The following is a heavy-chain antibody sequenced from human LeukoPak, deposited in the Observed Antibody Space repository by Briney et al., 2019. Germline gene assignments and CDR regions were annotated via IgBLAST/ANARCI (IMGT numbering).Heavy chain of an antibody. CDR1: GDTFTRYG. J-gene: IGHJ4*02. CDR3: ARVARTTGTTDFDY. CDR2: ISTYNGHT. Sequence: GASVKVSCKASGDTFTRYGISWVRQAPRQGLEWKGWISTYNGHTKYAQKLQGRVTMTTDTSTTTAYMELRSLTSDDTAVYYCARVARTTGTTDFDYWGQGTLVTVSS. V-gene: IGHV1-18*04. D-gene: IGHD1-1*01.